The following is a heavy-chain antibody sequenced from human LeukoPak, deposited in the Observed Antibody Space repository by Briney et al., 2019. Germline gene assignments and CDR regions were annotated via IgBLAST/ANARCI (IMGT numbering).Heavy chain of an antibody. CDR1: GFTFSSYA. Sequence: GGSLRLSCAASGFTFSSYAMSWVRQAPGKGLDWVSGISGSGFTTYYADSVKGRFTISRGNSKNTLYVQMNSLRAEDTAVYYCAKSSNHYRPFDDWGQGTLVTVSS. D-gene: IGHD3-16*02. V-gene: IGHV3-23*01. CDR3: AKSSNHYRPFDD. CDR2: ISGSGFTT. J-gene: IGHJ4*02.